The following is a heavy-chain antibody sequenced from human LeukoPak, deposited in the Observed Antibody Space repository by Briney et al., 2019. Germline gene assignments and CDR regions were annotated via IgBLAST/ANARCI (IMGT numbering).Heavy chain of an antibody. CDR3: ARDRKNIVEGHYYYYMDV. D-gene: IGHD2/OR15-2a*01. CDR2: IYYSGST. J-gene: IGHJ6*03. V-gene: IGHV4-59*01. CDR1: GGSISSYY. Sequence: PSETLSLTCTVSGGSISSYYWSWIRQPPGKGLEWIGYIYYSGSTNYNPSLKSRVTISVDTSKNQFSLKLSSVTAADTAVYYCARDRKNIVEGHYYYYMDVWGKGTTVTVSS.